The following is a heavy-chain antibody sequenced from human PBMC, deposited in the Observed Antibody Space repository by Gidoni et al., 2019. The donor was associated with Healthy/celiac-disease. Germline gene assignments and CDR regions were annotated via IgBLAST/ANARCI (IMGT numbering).Heavy chain of an antibody. J-gene: IGHJ6*02. CDR1: GGTFSSYA. D-gene: IGHD3-3*01. V-gene: IGHV1-69*01. CDR3: ARLRLTIFGVVDYYYGMDV. Sequence: QVQLVQSGAEVKKPGSSVKVSCKASGGTFSSYAISWVRQAPGQGLEWMGGIIPIFGTANYAQKFQGRVTITADESTSTAYMELSSLRSEDTAVYYCARLRLTIFGVVDYYYGMDVWGQGTTVTVSS. CDR2: IIPIFGTA.